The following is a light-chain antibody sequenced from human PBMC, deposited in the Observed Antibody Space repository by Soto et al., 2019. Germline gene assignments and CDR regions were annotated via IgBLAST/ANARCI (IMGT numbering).Light chain of an antibody. CDR1: NSNIGAGSD. V-gene: IGLV1-40*01. CDR3: QSYDSLSGFV. J-gene: IGLJ1*01. CDR2: NND. Sequence: QSVLTQPPSESGAPGQSVTISCTGSNSNIGAGSDVHWYQQLPGTAPKLLMSNNDNRPSGVPDRFSGSQSGTSASLAITGLKAEDEADYYCQSYDSLSGFVFGTGTKLTVL.